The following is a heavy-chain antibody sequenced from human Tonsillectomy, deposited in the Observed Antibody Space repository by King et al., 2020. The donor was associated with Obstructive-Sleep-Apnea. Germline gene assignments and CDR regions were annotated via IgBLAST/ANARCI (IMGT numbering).Heavy chain of an antibody. CDR2: ISGLGGSA. J-gene: IGHJ6*02. D-gene: IGHD3/OR15-3a*01. CDR1: GFTFSLYA. Sequence: VQLVESGGGLVQPGGSLRLSCAASGFTFSLYAMGWVRQAPGKGLEWVSRISGLGGSAYCADSVKGRCAISRDNSKNTLYLQMNNLRAEDTAIYTCARENSGLYYNGMDVWGQGTTVTVSS. CDR3: ARENSGLYYNGMDV. V-gene: IGHV3-23*04.